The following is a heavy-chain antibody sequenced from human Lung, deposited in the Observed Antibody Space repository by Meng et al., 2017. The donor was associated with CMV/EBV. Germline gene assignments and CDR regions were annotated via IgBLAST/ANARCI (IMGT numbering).Heavy chain of an antibody. V-gene: IGHV3-21*01. CDR2: ISSSSSYI. D-gene: IGHD4-17*01. Sequence: GGSLRLSCAASGFTFSSYSVNWVRQAPGKGLEWVSSISSSSSYIYYADSVKGRFTISRDNAKKSLYLQMNSLRAEDTARYYFATRMTTVTTGDYWGQGTLVTVS. CDR1: GFTFSSYS. J-gene: IGHJ4*02. CDR3: ATRMTTVTTGDY.